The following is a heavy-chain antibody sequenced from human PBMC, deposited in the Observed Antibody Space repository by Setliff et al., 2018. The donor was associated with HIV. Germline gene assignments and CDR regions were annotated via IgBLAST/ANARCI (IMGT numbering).Heavy chain of an antibody. V-gene: IGHV1-69*13. J-gene: IGHJ6*03. CDR2: IIPIFGTA. CDR3: ARGGGGDYNFWSGYYTGGGYYYRDV. D-gene: IGHD3-3*01. CDR1: GGTFSSYA. Sequence: SVKVSCKASGGTFSSYAISWVRQAPGQGLEWMGGIIPIFGTANYAQKFQGRVTITADESTSTAYMELSSLRSEDTAVYYCARGGGGDYNFWSGYYTGGGYYYRDVWGKGTTVTVSS.